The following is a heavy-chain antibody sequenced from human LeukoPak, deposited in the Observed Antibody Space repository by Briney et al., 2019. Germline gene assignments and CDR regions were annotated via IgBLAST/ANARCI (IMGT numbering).Heavy chain of an antibody. V-gene: IGHV1-2*02. J-gene: IGHJ2*01. CDR3: ARTLGGNYVEMATGVDL. Sequence: WASVKVSCKASGYTFTGYYMHWVRQAPGQGLEWMGWVNPNSGGSNYAQTFQGRVTMTRDTSISTVYMELSRLRSDDTAVYYCARTLGGNYVEMATGVDLWGRGTLVIVSS. CDR1: GYTFTGYY. D-gene: IGHD5-24*01. CDR2: VNPNSGGS.